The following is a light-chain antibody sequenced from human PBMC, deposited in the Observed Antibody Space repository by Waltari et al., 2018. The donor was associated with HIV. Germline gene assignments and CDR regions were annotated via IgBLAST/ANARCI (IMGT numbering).Light chain of an antibody. CDR1: SSDVGGYNY. V-gene: IGLV2-11*01. CDR2: DVS. J-gene: IGLJ3*02. Sequence: QSALTQPRSVSGSPGQSVTISCTGTSSDVGGYNYVSWYQQHPTKAPKLTFYDVSKRPSGVPDRFSGSKSGNTASLTISGLQAEDEADYYCCSYAGTYTWVFGGGTKLTVL. CDR3: CSYAGTYTWV.